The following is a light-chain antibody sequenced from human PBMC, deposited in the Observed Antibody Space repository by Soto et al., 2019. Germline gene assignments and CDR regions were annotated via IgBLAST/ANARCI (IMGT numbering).Light chain of an antibody. J-gene: IGLJ2*01. Sequence: QAVVTQPPSASGTPGQRVTIYCSGSSSNIGSNTVNWYQQLPGTAPKLLIYSNNQRPSGVPDRFSGSKSGTSASLAISGLQSEDEADYYCAAWDDSLNGHVVFGGGTKVTVL. CDR3: AAWDDSLNGHVV. CDR1: SSNIGSNT. CDR2: SNN. V-gene: IGLV1-44*01.